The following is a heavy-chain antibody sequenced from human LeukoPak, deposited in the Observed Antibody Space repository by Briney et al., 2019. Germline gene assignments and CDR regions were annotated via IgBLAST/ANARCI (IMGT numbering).Heavy chain of an antibody. Sequence: GTSLNVSCKASGYSFTDHYIHWVRQAPGQGLERMGWINADNAATSYAQKFQGRVTMTRDTSITTVYLKLSSLTSDDTAVYYCARGAKGFWGQGTLVTVSS. CDR1: GYSFTDHY. V-gene: IGHV1-2*02. CDR2: INADNAAT. J-gene: IGHJ4*02. CDR3: ARGAKGF.